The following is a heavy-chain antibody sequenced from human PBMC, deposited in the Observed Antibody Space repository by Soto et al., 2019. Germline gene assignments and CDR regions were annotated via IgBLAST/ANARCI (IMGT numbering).Heavy chain of an antibody. Sequence: SGPTLVNPTQTLTLTCTFSGFSLSTSGMRVSWIRQPPGKALEWLARIDWDDDKFYSTSLKTRLTISKDTSKNQVVLTMTNMDPVDTATYYCARMSTGTFDYWGQGTLGTVSS. V-gene: IGHV2-70*04. CDR1: GFSLSTSGMR. D-gene: IGHD1-7*01. CDR2: IDWDDDK. J-gene: IGHJ4*02. CDR3: ARMSTGTFDY.